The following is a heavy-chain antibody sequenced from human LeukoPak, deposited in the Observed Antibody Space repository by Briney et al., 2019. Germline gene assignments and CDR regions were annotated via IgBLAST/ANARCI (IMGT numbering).Heavy chain of an antibody. D-gene: IGHD1-14*01. CDR3: ARHIPDSGDAFDI. V-gene: IGHV5-51*01. CDR1: GYSFTSYW. J-gene: IGHJ3*02. Sequence: GESLKISCKGSGYSFTSYWIGWVRQMPGKGLEWMGIIYPGDSDTRYSPSFPGQVTISADKSISTAYLQWSSLKASDTAMYYCARHIPDSGDAFDIWGQGTMVTVSS. CDR2: IYPGDSDT.